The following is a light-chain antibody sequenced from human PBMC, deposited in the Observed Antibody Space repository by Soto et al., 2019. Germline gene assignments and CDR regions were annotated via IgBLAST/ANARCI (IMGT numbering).Light chain of an antibody. CDR1: SGHSSYI. V-gene: IGLV4-60*02. J-gene: IGLJ3*02. CDR2: LESTGSY. Sequence: QLVLTQSSSASASLGSSVKLTCTLSSGHSSYIIAWHQQQPGKAPRYLMRLESTGSYNKGSGVPDRFSGSSSGADRYLTISNLQFEDEADYYCETWDSDTPKVFGGGTKLTVL. CDR3: ETWDSDTPKV.